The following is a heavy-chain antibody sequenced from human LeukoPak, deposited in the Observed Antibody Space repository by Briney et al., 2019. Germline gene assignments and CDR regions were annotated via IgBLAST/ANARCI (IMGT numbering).Heavy chain of an antibody. J-gene: IGHJ5*02. Sequence: ASVKVSCKASGYAFTSYEINWVRHATGQGLEWMGWMNPNSGNTGYAQKFQGRVTMTRNTSISTAYMELSSLRSEDTAIYYCARDNSVGDNAWWFDPWGQGTLVTVSS. CDR2: MNPNSGNT. CDR3: ARDNSVGDNAWWFDP. D-gene: IGHD1-26*01. V-gene: IGHV1-8*01. CDR1: GYAFTSYE.